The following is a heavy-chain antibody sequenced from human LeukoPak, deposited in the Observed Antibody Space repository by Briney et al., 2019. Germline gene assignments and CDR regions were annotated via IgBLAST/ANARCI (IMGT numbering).Heavy chain of an antibody. CDR1: GFTFSNYW. V-gene: IGHV3-7*01. CDR3: ARGLNTSPGVDY. D-gene: IGHD3-16*01. Sequence: QTGGSLRLACAVSGFTFSNYWMNWVRQAPGEGLGWVANIKEDGSQKYYVESVKGRFTVSRDNAKNSVYLQMSSLRDEDTAVYYCARGLNTSPGVDYWGQGTLVTVSS. CDR2: IKEDGSQK. J-gene: IGHJ4*02.